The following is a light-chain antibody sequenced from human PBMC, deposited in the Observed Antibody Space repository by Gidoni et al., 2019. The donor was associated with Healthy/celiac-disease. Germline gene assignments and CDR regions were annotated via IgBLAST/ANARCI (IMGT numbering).Light chain of an antibody. CDR2: AAS. Sequence: DIKMTQSPSSLSASVGDRVTITCRASQSISSYLNWYQQKPGKAPKLLIYAASSLQSGVPSRFSGSGSGTDFTLTISSLQPEEFATYYCQQSYSTPFTFXPXTKVDIK. V-gene: IGKV1-39*01. CDR3: QQSYSTPFT. CDR1: QSISSY. J-gene: IGKJ3*01.